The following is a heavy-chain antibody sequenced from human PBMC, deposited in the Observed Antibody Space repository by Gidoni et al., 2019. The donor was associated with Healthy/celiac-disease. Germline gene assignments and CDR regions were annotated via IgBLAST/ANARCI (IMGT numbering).Heavy chain of an antibody. V-gene: IGHV3-21*01. CDR3: ARHHDRWAGVDAFDI. D-gene: IGHD3-10*01. CDR2: ISSSSSYI. J-gene: IGHJ3*02. CDR1: GFTFSNYS. Sequence: EVQLVESGGGLVKPGGSLSLSCAASGFTFSNYSMNWVRQAPGKGLEWVSSISSSSSYIYYADSVKGRFTISRDNAKNSLYLQMNSLRAEDTAVYYCARHHDRWAGVDAFDIWGQGTMVTVSS.